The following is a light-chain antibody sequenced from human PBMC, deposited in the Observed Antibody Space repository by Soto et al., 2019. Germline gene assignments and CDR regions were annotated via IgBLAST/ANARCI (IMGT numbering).Light chain of an antibody. J-gene: IGLJ1*01. CDR1: RRDVGGYNY. CDR2: EVT. CDR3: SSYTISNTRPFV. V-gene: IGLV2-14*01. Sequence: QSALTQPASVSGSPGQSITISCTGTRRDVGGYNYVSWYQQYPGKSPKLLIYEVTHRPSGVSNRFSGSKSGNTASLTISGLQAEDEADYYCSSYTISNTRPFVVGTGTKLTVL.